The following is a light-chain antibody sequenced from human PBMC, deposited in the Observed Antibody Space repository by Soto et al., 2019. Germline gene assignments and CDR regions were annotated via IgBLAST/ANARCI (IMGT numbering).Light chain of an antibody. CDR3: NSYTSSCPYV. V-gene: IGLV2-14*01. J-gene: IGLJ1*01. Sequence: QSALTQPASVSGSPGQSITISCTGTTSDVGRYNYVSWYQQHPGKAPKLIIYDVSNRPSGVSNRFSGSKSGNTASLTISGLQAEDEADYYCNSYTSSCPYVFGSGTKVTVL. CDR1: TSDVGRYNY. CDR2: DVS.